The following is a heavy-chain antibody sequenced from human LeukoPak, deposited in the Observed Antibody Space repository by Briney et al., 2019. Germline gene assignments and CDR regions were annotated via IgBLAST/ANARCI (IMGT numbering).Heavy chain of an antibody. Sequence: GGSLRLSCAASGFTFSNSALIWVRQAPGKGLEWVSDISGSGGSTYYADSVKGRFTISRDNSKNTLYLQMNSLRAEDTAVYYCAKRIQSTMATGYWGQGTLVTVSS. CDR2: ISGSGGST. CDR3: AKRIQSTMATGY. CDR1: GFTFSNSA. V-gene: IGHV3-23*01. D-gene: IGHD3-10*01. J-gene: IGHJ4*02.